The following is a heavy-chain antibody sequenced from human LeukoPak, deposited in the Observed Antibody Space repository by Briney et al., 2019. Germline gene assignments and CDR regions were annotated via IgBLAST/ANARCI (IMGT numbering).Heavy chain of an antibody. CDR1: GYSISNGYY. D-gene: IGHD2-2*02. CDR3: ARHLPLYPPYFDY. Sequence: SETLSLTCTVSGYSISNGYYWGWIRQPPGKGLEWIGNIYHSGITNYNPSLKSRVTISVDTSKNQFSLKLSSVTAADTAVYYCARHLPLYPPYFDYWGQGTLVTVSS. J-gene: IGHJ4*02. CDR2: IYHSGIT. V-gene: IGHV4-38-2*02.